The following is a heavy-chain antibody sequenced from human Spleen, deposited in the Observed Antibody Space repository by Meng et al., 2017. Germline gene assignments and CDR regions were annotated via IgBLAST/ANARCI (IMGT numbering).Heavy chain of an antibody. CDR2: IYWDDDK. Sequence: QIPLRYFAHTLVKPTPTLTLTCTFSGFSLSISGVGVGWIRQPPGKALEWLALIYWDDDKRYSPSLRSRLTITKDTSENQVVLTMTNMDSVDTATYYCAHRTSDYDSSGLAFDYWGQGTLVTVSS. J-gene: IGHJ4*02. CDR1: GFSLSISGVG. V-gene: IGHV2-5*02. D-gene: IGHD3-22*01. CDR3: AHRTSDYDSSGLAFDY.